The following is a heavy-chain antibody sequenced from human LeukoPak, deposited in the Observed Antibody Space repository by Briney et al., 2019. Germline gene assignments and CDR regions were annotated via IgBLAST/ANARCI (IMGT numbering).Heavy chain of an antibody. J-gene: IGHJ4*02. D-gene: IGHD4-17*01. Sequence: VASVKVSCKASGYTFTSHDINWVRQATGQGLEWMGWMNPNSGNTGYAQKFQGRVTMTRNTSISTAYMELSSLRSEDTAVYYCATVPRSSRPFDYWGQGTLVTVSS. CDR2: MNPNSGNT. CDR1: GYTFTSHD. CDR3: ATVPRSSRPFDY. V-gene: IGHV1-8*01.